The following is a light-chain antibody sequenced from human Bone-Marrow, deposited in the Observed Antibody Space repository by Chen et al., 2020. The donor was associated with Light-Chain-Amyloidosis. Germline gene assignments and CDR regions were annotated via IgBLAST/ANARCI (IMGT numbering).Light chain of an antibody. V-gene: IGKV3-20*01. CDR1: QSVSSYY. CDR2: GAS. J-gene: IGKJ1*01. Sequence: EIVLTQSPGTLSLSPGEKASLSCRASQSVSSYYMAWYQQRRGQAPRLLIYGASKRADGIPDSFSGSGSGTDFTLTISRLEADDFAVYFCQQFLGSPWTFGQGTKVEVK. CDR3: QQFLGSPWT.